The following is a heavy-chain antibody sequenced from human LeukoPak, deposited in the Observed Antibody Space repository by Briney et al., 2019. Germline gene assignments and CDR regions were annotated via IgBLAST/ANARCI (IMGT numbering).Heavy chain of an antibody. CDR1: GGSISSGSYY. CDR2: IYTSGST. V-gene: IGHV4-61*02. Sequence: SETLSLTCTVSGGSISSGSYYWSWIRQPAGKGLEWIGRIYTSGSTNYNPSLKSRVTISVDTSKNQFSLKLSSVTAADTAVYYCAREGYCSSTSCDAEYYYYYYMDVWGKGTTVTVSS. D-gene: IGHD2-2*01. J-gene: IGHJ6*03. CDR3: AREGYCSSTSCDAEYYYYYYMDV.